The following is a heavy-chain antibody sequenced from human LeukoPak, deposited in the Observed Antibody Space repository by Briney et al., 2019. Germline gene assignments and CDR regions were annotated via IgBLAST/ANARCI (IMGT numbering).Heavy chain of an antibody. CDR2: INPSGGST. CDR1: GYTFTSYY. V-gene: IGHV1-46*01. J-gene: IGHJ4*02. Sequence: ASVKVSCKASGYTFTSYYMHWVRQAPGQGLEWMGIINPSGGSTSYAQKFQGRVTMTRDTSTSTVHMELSSLRSEDTAVYYCAREVLRDFWSGLLRYFDYWGQGTLVTVSS. D-gene: IGHD3-3*01. CDR3: AREVLRDFWSGLLRYFDY.